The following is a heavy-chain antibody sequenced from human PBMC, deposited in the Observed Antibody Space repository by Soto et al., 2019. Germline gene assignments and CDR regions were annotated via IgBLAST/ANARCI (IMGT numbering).Heavy chain of an antibody. Sequence: QVQLVESGGGVVQPGRSLRLSCAASGFTFSSYGMHWVRQAPGKGLEWVAVIWYDGSNKYYADSVKGRFTISRDSSKNTLYLQMNSLRAEDTAVYYCASTIQLSSMDVWGKGTTVTVSS. CDR3: ASTIQLSSMDV. J-gene: IGHJ6*03. V-gene: IGHV3-33*01. D-gene: IGHD5-18*01. CDR1: GFTFSSYG. CDR2: IWYDGSNK.